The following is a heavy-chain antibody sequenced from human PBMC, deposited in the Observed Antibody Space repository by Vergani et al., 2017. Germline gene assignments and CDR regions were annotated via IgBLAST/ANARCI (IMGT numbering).Heavy chain of an antibody. CDR3: ARAEPGEWELPYYFDD. Sequence: QLQLQESGPGLVKPSETLSLTCTVSGGSISSYYWSWIRQPPGKGLEWIGYIYYSGSTNYNPSLRSRVTISVDTSKNQFSLRLSSVTAADTAVYYCARAEPGEWELPYYFDDWGQGTLVTVSS. V-gene: IGHV4-59*01. J-gene: IGHJ4*02. CDR1: GGSISSYY. CDR2: IYYSGST. D-gene: IGHD1-26*01.